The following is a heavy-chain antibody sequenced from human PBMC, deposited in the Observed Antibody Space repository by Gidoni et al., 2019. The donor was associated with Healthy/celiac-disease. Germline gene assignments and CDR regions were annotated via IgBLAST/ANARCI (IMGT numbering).Heavy chain of an antibody. CDR1: GYSISSGYY. J-gene: IGHJ6*02. Sequence: QVQLPESGPGLVNPSETLSLTCTVYGYSISSGYYWGWIRQPPGKGLEWIVSIYHSGSTYYNPSLKSRVTISVDTSKNQFSLKLSSVTAADTAVYYCARDPHYDFWSGYYLDYGMDVWGQGTTVTVSS. CDR2: IYHSGST. CDR3: ARDPHYDFWSGYYLDYGMDV. V-gene: IGHV4-38-2*02. D-gene: IGHD3-3*01.